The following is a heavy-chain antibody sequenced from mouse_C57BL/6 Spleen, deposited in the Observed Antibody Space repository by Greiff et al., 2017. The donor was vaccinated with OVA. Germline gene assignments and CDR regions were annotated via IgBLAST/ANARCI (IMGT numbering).Heavy chain of an antibody. Sequence: QVQLQQPGAELVMPGASVKLSCKASGYTFTSYWMHWVKQRPGQGLEWIGEIDPSDSYTNYNQKLKGKSTLTVDKSSSTAYMQLSSLTSEDSAVYYCASTPTVVATRYFDVWGTGTTVTVSS. CDR3: ASTPTVVATRYFDV. CDR2: IDPSDSYT. CDR1: GYTFTSYW. V-gene: IGHV1-69*01. D-gene: IGHD1-1*01. J-gene: IGHJ1*03.